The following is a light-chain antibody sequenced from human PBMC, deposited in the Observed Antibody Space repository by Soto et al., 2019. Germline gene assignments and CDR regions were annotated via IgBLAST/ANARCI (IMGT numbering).Light chain of an antibody. Sequence: VVMTPSPLSLPVTLGQPASICFMASQSLVHSDGIAYFSWFQQRPGRSPRRLIYKVSNRDSGVPARFSGSGSGTDFALKISRVEAEDVGVYYCMQGTHWPITFGQGTRLEIK. CDR2: KVS. V-gene: IGKV2-30*02. CDR3: MQGTHWPIT. CDR1: QSLVHSDGIAY. J-gene: IGKJ5*01.